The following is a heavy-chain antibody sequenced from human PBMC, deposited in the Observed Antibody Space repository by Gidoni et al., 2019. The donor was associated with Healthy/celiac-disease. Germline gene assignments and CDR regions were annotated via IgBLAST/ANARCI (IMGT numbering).Heavy chain of an antibody. V-gene: IGHV3-23*01. CDR3: AGGTMIVVVPDAFDI. D-gene: IGHD3-22*01. Sequence: EVQLLESGGGLVQPGGSLRLSCAASGFTFRSYAMSWVRQAPGKGLEWVSAISGSGGSTYYADSVKGRFTISRDNSKNTLYLQMNSLRAEDTAVYYCAGGTMIVVVPDAFDIWGQGTMVTVSS. CDR1: GFTFRSYA. CDR2: ISGSGGST. J-gene: IGHJ3*02.